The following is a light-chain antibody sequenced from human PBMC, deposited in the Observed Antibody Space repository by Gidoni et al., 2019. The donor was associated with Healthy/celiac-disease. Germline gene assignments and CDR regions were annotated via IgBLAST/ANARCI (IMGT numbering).Light chain of an antibody. CDR3: QQYGSSPWG. Sequence: EIVLTQSPGTLSLSPGERATLSCRASQSVSSSYLAWYQQKPGQAPRLLIYGASSRATGIPDRFSCSGSGTDFTLTISRLEPEDFAVYYCQQYGSSPWGFGQGTKVEIK. CDR1: QSVSSSY. V-gene: IGKV3-20*01. J-gene: IGKJ1*01. CDR2: GAS.